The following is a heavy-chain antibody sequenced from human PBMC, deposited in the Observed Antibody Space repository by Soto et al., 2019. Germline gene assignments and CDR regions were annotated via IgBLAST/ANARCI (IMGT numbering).Heavy chain of an antibody. CDR3: ARKDKSGYFNWFDP. CDR2: IFPSDSDT. CDR1: GYSFTSYW. J-gene: IGHJ5*02. V-gene: IGHV5-51*01. D-gene: IGHD3-22*01. Sequence: GESLKISCKGSGYSFTSYWIGWVRQMPGKGLEWMGIIFPSDSDTRYSPSFQGQVTISADRSTSTVFLQWASLKASDTAVYFCARKDKSGYFNWFDPWGQGTLVTVSS.